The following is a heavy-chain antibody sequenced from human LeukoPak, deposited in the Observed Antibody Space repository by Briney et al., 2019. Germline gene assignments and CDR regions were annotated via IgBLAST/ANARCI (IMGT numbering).Heavy chain of an antibody. V-gene: IGHV3-48*03. CDR1: GFTFGSYE. J-gene: IGHJ6*03. CDR2: ISSSGSTI. Sequence: GGSLRLSCAASGFTFGSYEMNWVRQAPGKGLEWASYISSSGSTIYYADSVKGRFTISRDNAKNSLYLQINSLRAEDTAVYYCARQYYYYMDVWGKGTTVTASS. CDR3: ARQYYYYMDV.